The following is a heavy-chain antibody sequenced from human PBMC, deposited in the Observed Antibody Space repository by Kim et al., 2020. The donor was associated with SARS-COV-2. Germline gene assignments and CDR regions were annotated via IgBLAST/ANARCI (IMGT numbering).Heavy chain of an antibody. Sequence: SETLSLTCTVSGGYISSSSYYWGWIRQPPGKGLEWIGCIYYSGSTYYNPTLKSRATITVDTSKNRFSLKLSSVTAADTAVYYCARHLNVESGELGYWGQGTLVTVSS. CDR1: GGYISSSSYY. J-gene: IGHJ4*02. CDR2: IYYSGST. V-gene: IGHV4-39*01. D-gene: IGHD3-10*01. CDR3: ARHLNVESGELGY.